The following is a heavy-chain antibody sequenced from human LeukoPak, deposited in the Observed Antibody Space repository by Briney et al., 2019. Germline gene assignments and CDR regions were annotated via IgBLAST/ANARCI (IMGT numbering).Heavy chain of an antibody. V-gene: IGHV3-21*01. J-gene: IGHJ3*02. CDR1: GFTLSSHS. CDR2: IGGSSSNI. D-gene: IGHD2-21*02. CDR3: ARDLGYCGGDCSIAGNAFDI. Sequence: GGSLRLSGAASGFTLSSHSMNWVRQAPGKGLEWVSSIGGSSSNIYYADSVKGRFTISRDNAKNSLYLQMNSLRAEDTAVYYCARDLGYCGGDCSIAGNAFDIWGQGTMVTVSS.